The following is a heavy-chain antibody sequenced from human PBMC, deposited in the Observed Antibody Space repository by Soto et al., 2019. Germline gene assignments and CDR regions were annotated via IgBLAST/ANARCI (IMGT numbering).Heavy chain of an antibody. D-gene: IGHD2-15*01. Sequence: QLQLQESGPGLVKPSETLSLTCTVSGGSISSSSYYWGWIRQPPGKGLEWIGSIYYSGSTYYNPSLRSRVTISVDTSMNQFSLKLSSVTAADTAVYYCARGYCSGGSCYSSSFDYWGQGTLVTVSS. V-gene: IGHV4-39*01. CDR3: ARGYCSGGSCYSSSFDY. CDR2: IYYSGST. CDR1: GGSISSSSYY. J-gene: IGHJ4*02.